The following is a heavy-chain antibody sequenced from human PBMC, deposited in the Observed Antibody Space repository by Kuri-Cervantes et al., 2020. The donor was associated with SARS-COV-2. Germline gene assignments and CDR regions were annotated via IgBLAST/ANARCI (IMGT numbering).Heavy chain of an antibody. Sequence: SETLSLTCAVSGYSISSGYYWGWIRQPPGKGLEWIGSIYHSGSTYYNPSLKSRVTISVDTSKNQFSLKLTSVTAADTAVYFCAGVRAAADFGMDVWAQGTTVTVSS. CDR3: AGVRAAADFGMDV. CDR1: GYSISSGYY. J-gene: IGHJ6*02. CDR2: IYHSGST. V-gene: IGHV4-38-2*01. D-gene: IGHD6-13*01.